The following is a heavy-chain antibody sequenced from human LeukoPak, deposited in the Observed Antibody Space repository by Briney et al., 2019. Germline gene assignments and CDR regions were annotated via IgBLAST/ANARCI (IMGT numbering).Heavy chain of an antibody. J-gene: IGHJ6*03. D-gene: IGHD1-26*01. V-gene: IGHV4-34*01. Sequence: SETLSLTCAVYGGSFSGYYWSWIRQPPGKGLEWIGEINHSGSTKYNPSLKSRVTTSVDTSKNQFSLKLSSVTAADTAVYYCAREVREWELSGYYYYMDVWGKGTTVTISS. CDR3: AREVREWELSGYYYYMDV. CDR2: INHSGST. CDR1: GGSFSGYY.